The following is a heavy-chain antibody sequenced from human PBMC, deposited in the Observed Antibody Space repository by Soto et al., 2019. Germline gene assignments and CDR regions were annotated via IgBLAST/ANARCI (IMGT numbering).Heavy chain of an antibody. V-gene: IGHV3-23*01. D-gene: IGHD2-15*01. CDR3: AKLVVAASMNQYYFDY. J-gene: IGHJ4*02. Sequence: GGSLRLSCAASGFTFSSYAMSWVRQAPGKGLEWVSAISGSGGSTYYADSVKGRFTISRDNSKNTLYLQMNSLRAEDTAVYYCAKLVVAASMNQYYFDYWGQGTLVTVSS. CDR2: ISGSGGST. CDR1: GFTFSSYA.